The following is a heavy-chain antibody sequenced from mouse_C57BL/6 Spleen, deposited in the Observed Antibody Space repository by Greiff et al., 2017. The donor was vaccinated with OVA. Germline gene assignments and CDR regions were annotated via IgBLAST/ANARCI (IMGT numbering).Heavy chain of an antibody. Sequence: QVQLKQSGAELVRPGASVTLSCKASGYTFTDYEMHWVKQTPVHGLEWIGAIDPETGGTAYNQKFKGKAILTADKSSSTAYMELRSLTSEDSAVYYCTRSGLYYAMDYWGQGTSVTVSS. CDR2: IDPETGGT. CDR3: TRSGLYYAMDY. D-gene: IGHD3-2*02. J-gene: IGHJ4*01. CDR1: GYTFTDYE. V-gene: IGHV1-15*01.